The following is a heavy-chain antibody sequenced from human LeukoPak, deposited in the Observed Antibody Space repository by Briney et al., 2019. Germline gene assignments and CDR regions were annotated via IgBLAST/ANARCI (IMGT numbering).Heavy chain of an antibody. D-gene: IGHD3-10*01. CDR3: ARDVHYYGYLTTFDY. V-gene: IGHV3-30-3*01. J-gene: IGHJ4*02. CDR2: ISYDGSNK. CDR1: GFTFSSYA. Sequence: GGSLRLSYAASGFTFSSYAMHWVRQAPDKGLEWVAVISYDGSNKYYADSVKGRFTISRDNSKNTLYLQMNSLRAEDTAVYYCARDVHYYGYLTTFDYWGQGTLVTVSS.